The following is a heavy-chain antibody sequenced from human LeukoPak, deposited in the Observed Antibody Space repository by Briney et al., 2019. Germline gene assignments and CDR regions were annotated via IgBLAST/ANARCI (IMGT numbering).Heavy chain of an antibody. J-gene: IGHJ6*03. CDR1: GFTFSNAW. V-gene: IGHV3-15*01. CDR3: TTDFFAIYYYYMDV. D-gene: IGHD3-3*01. Sequence: GGSLRLSCAASGFTFSNAWMSWVRQAPGKGREWVGRIKSKTDGGTTDYAAPVKGRFTISRDDSKNTLYLQMNSLKTEDTAVYYCTTDFFAIYYYYMDVWGKGTTVTVSS. CDR2: IKSKTDGGTT.